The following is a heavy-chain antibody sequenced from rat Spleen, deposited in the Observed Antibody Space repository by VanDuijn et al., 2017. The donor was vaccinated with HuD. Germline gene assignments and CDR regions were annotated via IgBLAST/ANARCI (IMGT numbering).Heavy chain of an antibody. J-gene: IGHJ2*01. Sequence: EVQLVESGGGLVQPGRSLKLSCAASGFTFSSYGMAWVHQAQTKGLEWVGSINTGGGNTYYRDAMKGRFTISRDNAKNTLYRQVDSLRSEDTATYYCAQWNSKYFTYWGQGVMVTVSS. D-gene: IGHD4-4*01. CDR2: INTGGGNT. CDR3: AQWNSKYFTY. V-gene: IGHV5S13*01. CDR1: GFTFSSYG.